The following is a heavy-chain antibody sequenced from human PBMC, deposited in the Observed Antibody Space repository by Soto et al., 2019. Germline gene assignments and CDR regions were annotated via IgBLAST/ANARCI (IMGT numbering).Heavy chain of an antibody. Sequence: ASVKVSCKASGYTFTGYYMHWVREAPGQGLEWMGWINPETGGTSYAQKFQGRVTLSRDTSINTAYLEPSRLRFDDAAVYFCARERYQVISDGMDVWGQGTTVTVSS. CDR3: ARERYQVISDGMDV. CDR1: GYTFTGYY. J-gene: IGHJ6*02. V-gene: IGHV1-2*02. D-gene: IGHD2-2*01. CDR2: INPETGGT.